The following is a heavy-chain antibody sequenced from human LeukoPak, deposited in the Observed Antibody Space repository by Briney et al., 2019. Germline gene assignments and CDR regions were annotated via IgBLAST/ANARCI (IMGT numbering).Heavy chain of an antibody. D-gene: IGHD3-10*01. CDR2: IYYSGST. CDR3: AREGRGSGSYHLDY. CDR1: GGSISSGDYY. V-gene: IGHV4-61*08. Sequence: SGTLSLTCTVSGGSISSGDYYWSWIRQPPGKGLEWIGYIYYSGSTNYNPSLKSRVTISVDTSKNQFSLKLSSVTAADTAVCYCAREGRGSGSYHLDYWGQGNLVTVSS. J-gene: IGHJ4*02.